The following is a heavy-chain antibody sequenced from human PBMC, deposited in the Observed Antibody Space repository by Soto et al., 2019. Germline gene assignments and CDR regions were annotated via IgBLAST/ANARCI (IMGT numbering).Heavy chain of an antibody. Sequence: SQALSLTCALSGDSVSSNSAAWNWIRQSPSRGLEWLGRTYYRSKWYNDYAVSVKSRITINPDTSKNQFSLQLNSVTPEDTAVYYCARELGSSWLGYYYYGMDVWGQGTTVTSP. CDR1: GDSVSSNSAA. CDR3: ARELGSSWLGYYYYGMDV. J-gene: IGHJ6*02. D-gene: IGHD6-13*01. CDR2: TYYRSKWYN. V-gene: IGHV6-1*01.